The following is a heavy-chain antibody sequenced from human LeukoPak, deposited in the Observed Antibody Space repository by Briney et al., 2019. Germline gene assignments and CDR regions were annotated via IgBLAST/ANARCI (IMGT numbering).Heavy chain of an antibody. J-gene: IGHJ5*02. CDR2: IYYSGST. Sequence: SETLSLTCTVSGGSISSYYWSWIRQPPGKGLEWIGYIYYSGSTNYNPSLKSRVTISVDTSKNQFSLKLSSVTAADTAVYYCARTYCGGDCYSEDYFWFDPWGQGTLVTVSS. CDR3: ARTYCGGDCYSEDYFWFDP. V-gene: IGHV4-59*01. CDR1: GGSISSYY. D-gene: IGHD2-21*01.